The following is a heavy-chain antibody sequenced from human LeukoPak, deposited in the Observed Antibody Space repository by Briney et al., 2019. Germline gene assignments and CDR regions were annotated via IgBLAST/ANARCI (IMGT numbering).Heavy chain of an antibody. Sequence: GGSLRLSCAASGFRFNTYWMHWVRQAPGEGLVWVSLISSDGSKALYADSVQGRFTISRDNAKNTVYLQMNSLRAEDTAVYYCARPTPSFSSGWYNPYFDYWGQGTLVTVSS. CDR1: GFRFNTYW. V-gene: IGHV3-74*01. CDR3: ARPTPSFSSGWYNPYFDY. CDR2: ISSDGSKA. D-gene: IGHD6-19*01. J-gene: IGHJ4*02.